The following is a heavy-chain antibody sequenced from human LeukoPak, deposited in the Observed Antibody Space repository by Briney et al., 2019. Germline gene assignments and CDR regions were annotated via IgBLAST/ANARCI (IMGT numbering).Heavy chain of an antibody. V-gene: IGHV4-34*01. Sequence: SGTLSLTCAVYGGSFSGYYWSWIRQPPGKGLEWIGEINHSGSTNYNPSLKSRVTISVDTSKNQFSLKLSSVTAADTAVYYCARGGGCSGGSCYCPWGQGTLVTVSS. CDR2: INHSGST. CDR1: GGSFSGYY. D-gene: IGHD2-15*01. CDR3: ARGGGCSGGSCYCP. J-gene: IGHJ5*02.